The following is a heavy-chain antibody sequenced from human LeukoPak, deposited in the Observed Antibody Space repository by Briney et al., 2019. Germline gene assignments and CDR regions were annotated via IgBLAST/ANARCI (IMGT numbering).Heavy chain of an antibody. CDR2: INSSSIYI. Sequence: GGSLRLSCAASGFTFSSYSMNWVRQAPGKGLEWVSSINSSSIYICYADSVKGRFTISRDNAKNSLYLQMNSLRAEDTAVYYCARDLRVTMVRGVPRSPFDCWGQGTLVTVSS. J-gene: IGHJ4*02. D-gene: IGHD3-10*01. V-gene: IGHV3-21*01. CDR3: ARDLRVTMVRGVPRSPFDC. CDR1: GFTFSSYS.